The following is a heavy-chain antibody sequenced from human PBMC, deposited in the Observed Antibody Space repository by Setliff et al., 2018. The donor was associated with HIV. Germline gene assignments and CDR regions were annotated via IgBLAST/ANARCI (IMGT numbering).Heavy chain of an antibody. D-gene: IGHD1-1*01. CDR3: ARIETGLLDY. CDR1: GGSISSSGDY. Sequence: SETLSLTCTVSGGSISSSGDYWSWVRQHPGKGLEWIGYIYYTGSTYSNPSLQSRVRISVDTSKNELSLKVSSVTAADTAMYYCARIETGLLDYWGQGTLVTVSS. J-gene: IGHJ4*02. V-gene: IGHV4-31*03. CDR2: IYYTGST.